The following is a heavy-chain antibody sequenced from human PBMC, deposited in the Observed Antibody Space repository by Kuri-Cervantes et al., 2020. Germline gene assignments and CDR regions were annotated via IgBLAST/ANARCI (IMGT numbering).Heavy chain of an antibody. J-gene: IGHJ4*02. V-gene: IGHV3-11*04. CDR3: ARKMAVGSYPFDF. CDR1: GFTFSDYY. CDR2: ISSSGSTI. Sequence: GESLKISCAASGFTFSDYYMSWIRQAPGKGLEWVSYISSSGSTIYYADSVKGRFTISRDNAKNSLYLQMNGLRAEDTAMYYCARKMAVGSYPFDFWGQGTLVTVSS. D-gene: IGHD2-8*01.